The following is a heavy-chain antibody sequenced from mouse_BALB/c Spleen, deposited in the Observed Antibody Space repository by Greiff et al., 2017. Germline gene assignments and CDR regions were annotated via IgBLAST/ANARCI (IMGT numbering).Heavy chain of an antibody. J-gene: IGHJ4*01. V-gene: IGHV5-17*02. CDR3: ARRITTGYAMDY. D-gene: IGHD2-4*01. CDR2: ISSGSSTI. CDR1: GFTFSSFG. Sequence: EVHLVESGGGLVQPGGSRKLSCAASGFTFSSFGMHWVRQAPEKGLEWVAYISSGSSTIYYADTVKGRFTISRDNPKNTLFLQMTSLRSEDTAMYYCARRITTGYAMDYWGQGTSVTVSS.